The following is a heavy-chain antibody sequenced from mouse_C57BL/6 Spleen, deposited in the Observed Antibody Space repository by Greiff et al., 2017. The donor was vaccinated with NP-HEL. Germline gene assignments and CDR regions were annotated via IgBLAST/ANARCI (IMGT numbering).Heavy chain of an antibody. Sequence: VQLQQSGAELARPGASVKLSCKASGYTFTSYGISWVKQRTGQGLEWIGEIYPRSGNTYYNEKFKGKATLTADKSSSTAYMELRSLTSEDSAVYFCARSKIRDGYYKLGAMDYWGQGTSVTVSS. CDR2: IYPRSGNT. D-gene: IGHD2-3*01. CDR1: GYTFTSYG. V-gene: IGHV1-81*01. J-gene: IGHJ4*01. CDR3: ARSKIRDGYYKLGAMDY.